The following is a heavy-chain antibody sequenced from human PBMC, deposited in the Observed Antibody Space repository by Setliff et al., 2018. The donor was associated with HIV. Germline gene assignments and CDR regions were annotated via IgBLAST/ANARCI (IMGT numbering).Heavy chain of an antibody. V-gene: IGHV4-61*02. CDR3: ARDQPQDYDSLTGYYTGRYFDY. D-gene: IGHD3-9*01. Sequence: PSETLSLTCTVSGGSISHPNYHWSWSRQPAGKGLEWIGRLYPTGTTNYNPSLKSRVSISVDTSKNQFSLKLTSVTAADTAVYYCARDQPQDYDSLTGYYTGRYFDYWGRGTLVTVSS. CDR1: GGSISHPNYH. CDR2: LYPTGTT. J-gene: IGHJ4*02.